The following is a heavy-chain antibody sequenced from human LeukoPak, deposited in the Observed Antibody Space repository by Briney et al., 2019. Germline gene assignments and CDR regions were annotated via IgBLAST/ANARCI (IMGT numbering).Heavy chain of an antibody. CDR3: ARDNLWFRELYYFDY. CDR2: ISSSSSYI. J-gene: IGHJ4*02. Sequence: GGSLRLSCAASGFTFSSYSMNWVRQAPGKGVEWVSSISSSSSYIYYADSVKGRFTISRDNAKNSLYLQMNGLRAEDTAVYYCARDNLWFRELYYFDYWGQGTLVTVSS. V-gene: IGHV3-21*01. CDR1: GFTFSSYS. D-gene: IGHD3-10*01.